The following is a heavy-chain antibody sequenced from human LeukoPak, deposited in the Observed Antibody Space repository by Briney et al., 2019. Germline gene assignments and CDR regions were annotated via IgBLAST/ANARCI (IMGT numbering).Heavy chain of an antibody. D-gene: IGHD1-26*01. Sequence: GGSLRLSCAASGFTFDDYGMSWVRQAPGKGLEWVSYINWNGGRTGCADAVKGRFTISRDNAKKSLYLQMNSLRAEDTALYYCARGGGGRYLVYWGQGTLVTVSS. CDR1: GFTFDDYG. CDR3: ARGGGGRYLVY. V-gene: IGHV3-20*04. J-gene: IGHJ4*02. CDR2: INWNGGRT.